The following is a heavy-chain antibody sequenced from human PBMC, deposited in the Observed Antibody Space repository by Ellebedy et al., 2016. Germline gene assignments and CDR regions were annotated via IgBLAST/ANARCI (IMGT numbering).Heavy chain of an antibody. CDR2: INHSGST. CDR1: GGSFSGYY. V-gene: IGHV4-34*01. Sequence: SETLSLTCAVYGGSFSGYYWSWIRQPPGKGLEWIGEINHSGSTNYNPPLKSRVTISVDKSKNQFSLKLSSVTAADTAVYYCARAAGTENFDYWGQGTLVTVSS. D-gene: IGHD6-19*01. CDR3: ARAAGTENFDY. J-gene: IGHJ4*02.